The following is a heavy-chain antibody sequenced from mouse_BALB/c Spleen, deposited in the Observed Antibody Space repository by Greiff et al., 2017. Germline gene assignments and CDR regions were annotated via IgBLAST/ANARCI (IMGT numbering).Heavy chain of an antibody. CDR1: GDSITSGY. D-gene: IGHD1-1*01. V-gene: IGHV3-8*02. CDR3: ARWVTTVRDAMDY. Sequence: EVQLQESGPSLVKPSQTLSLTCSVTGDSITSGYWNWIRKFPGNKLEYMGYISYSGSTYYNPSLKSRISITRDTSKNQYYLQLNSVTTEDTATYYCARWVTTVRDAMDYWGQGTSVTVSS. J-gene: IGHJ4*01. CDR2: ISYSGST.